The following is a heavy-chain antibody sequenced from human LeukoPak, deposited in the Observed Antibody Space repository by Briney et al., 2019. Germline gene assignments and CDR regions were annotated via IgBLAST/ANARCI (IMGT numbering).Heavy chain of an antibody. V-gene: IGHV1-69*04. CDR3: ARESHDFWSGYYLGY. Sequence: SVKVSCKASGYTFTSYDINWVRQAPGQGLEWMGRIIPILGIANYAQKFQGRVTITADKSTSTAYMELSSLRSEDTAVYYCARESHDFWSGYYLGYWGQGTLVTVSS. J-gene: IGHJ4*02. D-gene: IGHD3-3*01. CDR1: GYTFTSYD. CDR2: IIPILGIA.